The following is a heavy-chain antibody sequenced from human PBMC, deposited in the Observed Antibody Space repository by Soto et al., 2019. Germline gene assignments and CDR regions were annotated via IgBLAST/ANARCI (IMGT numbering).Heavy chain of an antibody. J-gene: IGHJ5*02. CDR3: AKASCSP. CDR1: GDTFTSYA. CDR2: INAGNGNI. V-gene: IGHV1-3*01. D-gene: IGHD3-10*02. Sequence: QVQLVQSGAEVKKPGASVKVSCKASGDTFTSYAMHWVRQAPGQRLEGMGWINAGNGNIKYSQKFQGRINITRDTSSSTAYMEQSSLRYEDTAVYFCAKASCSPWCPGTLVTVSS.